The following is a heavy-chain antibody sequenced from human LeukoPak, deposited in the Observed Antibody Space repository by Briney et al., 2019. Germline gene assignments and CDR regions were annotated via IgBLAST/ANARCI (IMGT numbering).Heavy chain of an antibody. V-gene: IGHV3-7*01. D-gene: IGHD6-19*01. Sequence: PGGSLRLSCAGSGFSLRDFWMGWVRQTPGKELEWVASIMKDGSVTKYVDSVKGRFTISRDNAKNSLYLQMNSLRAEDTAVYYCARDGSSGWYWVDYWGQGTLVTVSS. CDR1: GFSLRDFW. J-gene: IGHJ4*02. CDR2: IMKDGSVT. CDR3: ARDGSSGWYWVDY.